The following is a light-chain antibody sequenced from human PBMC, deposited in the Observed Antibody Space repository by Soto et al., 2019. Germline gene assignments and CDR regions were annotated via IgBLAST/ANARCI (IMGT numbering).Light chain of an antibody. CDR2: DAA. CDR1: QNINTY. V-gene: IGKV1-39*01. Sequence: DIQMTQSPYSLSAAVGDRVTIACRASQNINTYLNWYQQKPGKAPKLLIFDAANLQNGVPSRFSGGGSRTDFTLTITSLQPEDFATYYRQKTSSAPFTFGPGTKVDIK. CDR3: QKTSSAPFT. J-gene: IGKJ3*01.